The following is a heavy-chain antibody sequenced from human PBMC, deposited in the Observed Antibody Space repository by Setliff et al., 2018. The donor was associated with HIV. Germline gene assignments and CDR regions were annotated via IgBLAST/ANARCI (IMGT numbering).Heavy chain of an antibody. J-gene: IGHJ6*03. V-gene: IGHV2-26*01. CDR2: IFSNDEK. Sequence: SGPTLVNPTETLTLTCTVSGFSLSNARMGVSWIRQPPGKALEWLAHIFSNDEKSYSTSLKSRLTISKDTSKSQVVLTMTNMDPVDTATYYCAHSYCSSTSCYPHYYYYMDVWGKGTTVTVSS. CDR1: GFSLSNARMG. CDR3: AHSYCSSTSCYPHYYYYMDV. D-gene: IGHD2-2*01.